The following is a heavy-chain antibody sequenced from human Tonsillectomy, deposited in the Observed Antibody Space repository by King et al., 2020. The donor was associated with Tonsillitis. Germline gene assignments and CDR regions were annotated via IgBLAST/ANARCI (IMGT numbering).Heavy chain of an antibody. CDR3: TTEPYGSRSYQDY. Sequence: VQLVESGGGLVKPGGSLRLSCAASGFTFTNAWMSWVRQAPGKGLEWVGRIKSKTDGGTTDYAAPVKGRFTISRDDSKNTLYLQMNSLKTEDTAVYYCTTEPYGSRSYQDYWGQGTLVTVSS. CDR2: IKSKTDGGTT. D-gene: IGHD3-10*01. V-gene: IGHV3-15*01. CDR1: GFTFTNAW. J-gene: IGHJ4*02.